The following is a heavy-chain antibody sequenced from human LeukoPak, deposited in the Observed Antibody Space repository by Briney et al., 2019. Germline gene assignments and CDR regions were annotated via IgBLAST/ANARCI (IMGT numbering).Heavy chain of an antibody. CDR3: ATDQYHLPDY. V-gene: IGHV3-33*01. CDR2: IWYDGSNK. CDR1: GFTSSSYG. Sequence: GGSLRLSCAASGFTSSSYGMHWVRQAPGKGLEWVAVIWYDGSNKYYADSVKGRFTISKDNSKNTLYLQMNSLRAEDTAVYYCATDQYHLPDYWGQGTLVTVSS. J-gene: IGHJ4*02. D-gene: IGHD2-2*01.